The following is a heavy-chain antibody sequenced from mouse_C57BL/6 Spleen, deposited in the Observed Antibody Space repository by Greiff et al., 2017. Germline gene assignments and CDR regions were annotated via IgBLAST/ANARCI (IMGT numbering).Heavy chain of an antibody. CDR3: ARPSGTGSYYAMDD. Sequence: EVQLVESGGGLVKPGGSLKLSCAASGFTFSDYGMHWVRQAPEKGLEWVAYISRGSSTIYYADTVKGQFTISRDNAKSTLCLQITSLRSEDTAMYYCARPSGTGSYYAMDDWGQGTSVTVSS. V-gene: IGHV5-17*01. CDR1: GFTFSDYG. D-gene: IGHD4-1*01. J-gene: IGHJ4*01. CDR2: ISRGSSTI.